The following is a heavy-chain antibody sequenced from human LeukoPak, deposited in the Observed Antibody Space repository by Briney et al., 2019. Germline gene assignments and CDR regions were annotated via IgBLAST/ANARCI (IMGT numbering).Heavy chain of an antibody. J-gene: IGHJ4*02. D-gene: IGHD3-22*01. CDR1: GGSVSSGSSF. V-gene: IGHV4-61*01. CDR3: ARDRNYYDSSGYYFAN. Sequence: SETLSLTCTVSGGSVSSGSSFWSWIRQPPGKGLEWIGYIYHSGNTNYNPSLRSRVTISVDTSKSQLSLKLNSVTAADTAVYYCARDRNYYDSSGYYFANWGQGTLVTVSS. CDR2: IYHSGNT.